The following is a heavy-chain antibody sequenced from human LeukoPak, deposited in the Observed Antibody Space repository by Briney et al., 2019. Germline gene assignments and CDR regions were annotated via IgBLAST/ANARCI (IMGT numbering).Heavy chain of an antibody. J-gene: IGHJ5*02. CDR1: GFTFSSYS. D-gene: IGHD2/OR15-2a*01. Sequence: PGGSLRLSCAASGFTFSSYSMNWVRQAPGKGLEWVSVIYSGGARDYADSVKGRFTISRDSSRNTIDLQMNSLRAADTAVYYCAVLSNNSWFYKWGQGTLVAVSS. CDR2: IYSGGAR. CDR3: AVLSNNSWFYK. V-gene: IGHV3-66*01.